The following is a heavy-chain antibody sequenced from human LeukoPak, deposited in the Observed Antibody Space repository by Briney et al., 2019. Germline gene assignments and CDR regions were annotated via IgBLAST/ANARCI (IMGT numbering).Heavy chain of an antibody. CDR3: ARDFGYCSSTSCRYYYYYGMDV. J-gene: IGHJ6*02. D-gene: IGHD2-2*03. CDR2: ISAYNGNT. V-gene: IGHV1-18*01. Sequence: ASVKVSCKASGYTFTSYGISWVRQAPGQGLEWMGWISAYNGNTNYAQKLQGRVTMTTDTSTSTAYMELRSLRSDDTAVYYCARDFGYCSSTSCRYYYYYGMDVWGQGTTVTASS. CDR1: GYTFTSYG.